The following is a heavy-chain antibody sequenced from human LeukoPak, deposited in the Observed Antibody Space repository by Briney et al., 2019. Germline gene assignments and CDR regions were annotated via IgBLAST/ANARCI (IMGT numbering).Heavy chain of an antibody. CDR2: IYNSGST. Sequence: SSQTLSLTCTVSGGSISGSAYCWSWIRQHPGKGLEWIGHIYNSGSTYYKPSLKSRVTISVDRSKDQFSLKLNSVTAADTAVYYCARAQNTAGGGMDVWGQGTTVTVSS. V-gene: IGHV4-31*03. J-gene: IGHJ6*02. D-gene: IGHD5-18*01. CDR3: ARAQNTAGGGMDV. CDR1: GGSISGSAYC.